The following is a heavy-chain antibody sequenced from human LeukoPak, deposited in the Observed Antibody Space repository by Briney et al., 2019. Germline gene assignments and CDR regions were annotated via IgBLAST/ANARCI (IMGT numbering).Heavy chain of an antibody. D-gene: IGHD5-12*01. Sequence: ASVKVSCKASGYTFTGYYMHWVRQAPGQGLEWMGWINPNSGGTNYAQKFQGRVTMTRDTSISTAYMELSRLRSDDTAVYYCARMRGYSGYETFFDYWGQGTLVTVSS. CDR2: INPNSGGT. V-gene: IGHV1-2*02. CDR3: ARMRGYSGYETFFDY. J-gene: IGHJ4*02. CDR1: GYTFTGYY.